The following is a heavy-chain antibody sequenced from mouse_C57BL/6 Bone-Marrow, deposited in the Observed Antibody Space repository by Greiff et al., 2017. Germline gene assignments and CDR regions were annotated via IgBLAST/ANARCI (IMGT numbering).Heavy chain of an antibody. CDR2: IWWDDDK. V-gene: IGHV8-8*01. Sequence: QVTLKVCGPGILQPSQTLSLTCSFSGFSLSTFGMGVGWIRQPSGKGLEWLAHIWWDDDKYYNPALKGRPTISKDTSKNQVFLKIANVDTADTATYYCARIENYYGSSPCHWYFDVWGTGTTVTVSS. CDR1: GFSLSTFGMG. CDR3: ARIENYYGSSPCHWYFDV. D-gene: IGHD1-1*01. J-gene: IGHJ1*03.